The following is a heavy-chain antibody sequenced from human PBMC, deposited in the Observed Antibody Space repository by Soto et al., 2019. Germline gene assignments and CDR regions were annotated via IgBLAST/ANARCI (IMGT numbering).Heavy chain of an antibody. CDR2: IYPGDSDS. Sequence: GESLKISCKGSGYSFTSYWIGWVRRMPGKGLEWMGGIYPGDSDSRYSPSFQGQVTISADNSINTAYLQWSSLKASDTAMYYCARLDSGSYPYYYYDGMDVWGQGTTVTVSS. V-gene: IGHV5-51*01. CDR3: ARLDSGSYPYYYYDGMDV. J-gene: IGHJ6*02. CDR1: GYSFTSYW. D-gene: IGHD1-26*01.